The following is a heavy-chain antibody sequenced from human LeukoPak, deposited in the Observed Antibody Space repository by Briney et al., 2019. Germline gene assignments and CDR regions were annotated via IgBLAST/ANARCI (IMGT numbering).Heavy chain of an antibody. CDR2: IKQDGSEK. CDR3: ARALVVPAVEGAWFDP. J-gene: IGHJ5*02. Sequence: PGGSLRLSCAASGFTFSSYWMSWVRQAPGKGLEWVANIKQDGSEKYYVDSVKGRFTISRDNAKNSLYLQMNSLRAEDTAVYYCARALVVPAVEGAWFDPWGQGTLVTVSS. CDR1: GFTFSSYW. D-gene: IGHD2-2*01. V-gene: IGHV3-7*01.